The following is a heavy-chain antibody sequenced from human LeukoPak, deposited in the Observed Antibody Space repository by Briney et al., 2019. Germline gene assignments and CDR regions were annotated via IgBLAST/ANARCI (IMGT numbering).Heavy chain of an antibody. V-gene: IGHV4-59*01. CDR1: GGSISSGY. J-gene: IGHJ2*01. Sequence: PSETLSLTCTVSGGSISSGYWNWIQQPPGKGLEWIGYIYYSGSTKYNPSLMSRVTISVDTSKNQFSLRLTSVTAADTAVYYCARGSPLDWYFDLWGRGTLVSVSS. CDR2: IYYSGST. CDR3: ARGSPLDWYFDL.